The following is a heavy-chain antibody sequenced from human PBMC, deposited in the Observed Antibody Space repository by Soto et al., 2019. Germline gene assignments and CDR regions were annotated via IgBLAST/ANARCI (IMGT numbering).Heavy chain of an antibody. CDR2: IDPSDSYT. V-gene: IGHV5-10-1*03. J-gene: IGHJ6*02. CDR3: ARGHMSVTTTSYYYYYGMDV. D-gene: IGHD4-4*01. Sequence: EVQLVQSGAEVKKPGESLRISCKGSGYSFTSYWISWVRQMPGKGLEWMGRIDPSDSYTNYSPSFQGHVTISADKSISTAYLQWSSLKASDTAMYYCARGHMSVTTTSYYYYYGMDVWGQGTTVTVSS. CDR1: GYSFTSYW.